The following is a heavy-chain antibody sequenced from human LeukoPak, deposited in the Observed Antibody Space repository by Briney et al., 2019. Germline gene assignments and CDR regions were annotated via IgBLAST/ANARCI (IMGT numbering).Heavy chain of an antibody. J-gene: IGHJ4*02. CDR3: ARAGLTGTRTFDY. D-gene: IGHD1-20*01. CDR2: IYSGGST. CDR1: GFTVSSNY. Sequence: GSLRLSCAASGFTVSSNYMSWVRQAPGKGLEWVSVIYSGGSTYYADSVKGRFTISRDNSKNTLYLQMNSLRAEDTAVYYCARAGLTGTRTFDYWGQGTLVTVSS. V-gene: IGHV3-66*01.